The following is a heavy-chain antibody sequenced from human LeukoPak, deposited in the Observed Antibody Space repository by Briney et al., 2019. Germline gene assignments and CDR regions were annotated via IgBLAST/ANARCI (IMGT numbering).Heavy chain of an antibody. V-gene: IGHV1-2*02. J-gene: IGHJ4*02. D-gene: IGHD1-26*01. CDR3: ARDPAGIVGAPDY. CDR2: INPNSNVT. Sequence: GASVKVSCKASGYTFTGYYMHWVRQAPGQGLEWMGWINPNSNVTKYAQKFQGRVTMTRDTSINTGYMELSSLRSEDTAVYYCARDPAGIVGAPDYWGQGTLVTVSS. CDR1: GYTFTGYY.